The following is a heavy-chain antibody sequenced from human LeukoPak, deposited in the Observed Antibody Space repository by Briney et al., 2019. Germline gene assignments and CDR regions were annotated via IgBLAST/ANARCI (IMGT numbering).Heavy chain of an antibody. Sequence: SQTLSLTCAVSGGSISSGGYSWSWIRQPPGKGLEWIGYIYHSGSTYYNPSLKSRVTISVDRSKNQFSPKLSSVTAADTAVYYCARSVLLWFGELFESWFDPWGQGTLVTVSS. J-gene: IGHJ5*02. CDR3: ARSVLLWFGELFESWFDP. CDR1: GGSISSGGYS. D-gene: IGHD3-10*01. CDR2: IYHSGST. V-gene: IGHV4-30-2*01.